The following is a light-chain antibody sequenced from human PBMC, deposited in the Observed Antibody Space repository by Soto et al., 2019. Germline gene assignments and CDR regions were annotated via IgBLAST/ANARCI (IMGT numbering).Light chain of an antibody. CDR1: QSVTSSY. Sequence: EIVLTQSPGTLSLSPGERATLSCRASQSVTSSYLAWYQQKPGQAPRLLIYGASSRATGITDRFSGSGSGTDFTLTISRLEPEDFAVYYCQHYGDSYVTFGQGTRLEIE. V-gene: IGKV3-20*01. CDR3: QHYGDSYVT. J-gene: IGKJ5*01. CDR2: GAS.